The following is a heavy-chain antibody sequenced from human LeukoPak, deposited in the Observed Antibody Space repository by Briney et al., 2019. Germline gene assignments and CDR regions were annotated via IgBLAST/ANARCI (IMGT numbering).Heavy chain of an antibody. J-gene: IGHJ3*02. CDR1: GFTFSDNW. Sequence: GGSLRLSCAASGFTFSDNWMSWVRQAPGKGLEWVANIKEDASEKDYVDSVKGRFTISRDNAKNSLYLQMNSLRAEDTAVYYCARSWQQWLVEAFDIWGQGTMVTVSS. D-gene: IGHD6-19*01. V-gene: IGHV3-7*01. CDR2: IKEDASEK. CDR3: ARSWQQWLVEAFDI.